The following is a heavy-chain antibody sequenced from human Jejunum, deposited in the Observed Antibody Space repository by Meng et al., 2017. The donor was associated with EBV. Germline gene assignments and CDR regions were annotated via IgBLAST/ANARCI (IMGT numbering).Heavy chain of an antibody. CDR2: IYHGGGT. CDR3: AGNGYYALEY. CDR1: GGSISDNDW. V-gene: IGHV4-4*02. J-gene: IGHJ4*02. Sequence: QGELQESGPRLEKPSGTLCLTCVVSGGSISDNDWWSWVRQPPGKGLEWLGEIYHGGGTNYNPSLESRVTISVDKSKNQFSLKLNSVTVADTAVYYCAGNGYYALEYWGPGILVTVSS. D-gene: IGHD3-22*01.